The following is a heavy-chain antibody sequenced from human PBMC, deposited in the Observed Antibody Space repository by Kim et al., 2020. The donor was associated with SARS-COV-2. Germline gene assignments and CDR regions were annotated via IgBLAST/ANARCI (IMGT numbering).Heavy chain of an antibody. Sequence: PSLKRRVTISVDTSKNQFSLKLSSVTAADTAVYYCARVGPVGYYYYGMDVWGQGTTVTVSS. D-gene: IGHD2-15*01. J-gene: IGHJ6*02. CDR3: ARVGPVGYYYYGMDV. V-gene: IGHV4-59*01.